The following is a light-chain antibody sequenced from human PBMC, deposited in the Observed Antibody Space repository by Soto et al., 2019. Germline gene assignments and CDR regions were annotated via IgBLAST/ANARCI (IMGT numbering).Light chain of an antibody. V-gene: IGKV1-5*03. CDR2: KAS. CDR3: QHYKTYPWT. CDR1: QTISSW. J-gene: IGKJ1*01. Sequence: DIQMTKSPSTLSGSVGDRVTITCRASQTISSWLAWYQQKPGKAPKLLIYKASTLQSGVPSMFSGSGSGTEFTLTISSLQPEDLASYYCQHYKTYPWTFGQGTKV.